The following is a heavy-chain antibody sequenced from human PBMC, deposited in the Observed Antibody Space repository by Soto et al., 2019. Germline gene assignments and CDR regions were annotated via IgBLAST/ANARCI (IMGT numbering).Heavy chain of an antibody. Sequence: DVQLLESGGGLVQRGGSLRLSCAASGFTFSTYGMTWVRQAPGKGLEWVSYGGSGGSTYYADSVKGRFTISRDNSKNTLYLQMNSLRADVTAVYYCVKFRGRAYHYYYMDVWGNGTTFTVSS. CDR3: VKFRGRAYHYYYMDV. J-gene: IGHJ6*03. CDR2: YGGSGGST. CDR1: GFTFSTYG. D-gene: IGHD3-16*01. V-gene: IGHV3-23*01.